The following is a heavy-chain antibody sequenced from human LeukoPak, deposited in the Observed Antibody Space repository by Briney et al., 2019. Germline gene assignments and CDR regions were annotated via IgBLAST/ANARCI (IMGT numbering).Heavy chain of an antibody. D-gene: IGHD6-13*01. V-gene: IGHV3-48*02. Sequence: GGSLRLSCAASGSTFSSYSMNWVRQAPGKGLEWVSYISSSGNSISYADSVKGRFTISRDNAKNSLYLQMNSLRDEDTAVYYCAMIYSSRWYCPYWGQGTLVTVSS. J-gene: IGHJ4*02. CDR1: GSTFSSYS. CDR2: ISSSGNSI. CDR3: AMIYSSRWYCPY.